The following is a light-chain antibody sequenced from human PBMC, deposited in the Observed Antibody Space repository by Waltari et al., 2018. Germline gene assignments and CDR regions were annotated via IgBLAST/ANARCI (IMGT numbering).Light chain of an antibody. CDR2: GAS. V-gene: IGKV3-20*01. Sequence: EIVLTQSPGTLSLSPGERATLPCRASQSVTNSYLAWYQQKSGQAPMILIYGASNRATGIPDRFSGSGSGTDFTLTISRLEPEDFALYYCQQYDSSSYTFGQGTKLEIK. J-gene: IGKJ2*01. CDR1: QSVTNSY. CDR3: QQYDSSSYT.